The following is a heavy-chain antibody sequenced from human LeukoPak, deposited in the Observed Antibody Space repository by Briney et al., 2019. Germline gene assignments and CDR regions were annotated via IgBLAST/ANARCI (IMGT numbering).Heavy chain of an antibody. CDR1: GGSFSGYY. D-gene: IGHD3-3*01. Sequence: PSETLSLTCAVYGGSFSGYYWSWIRQPPGKGLEWIGEINHSGSTNYNPSLKSRVTISVDTSKNQFSLKLSSVTAAGTAVYYCARGQGYYDFWSGYSGHGNYMDVWGKGTTVTVSS. CDR3: ARGQGYYDFWSGYSGHGNYMDV. V-gene: IGHV4-34*01. CDR2: INHSGST. J-gene: IGHJ6*03.